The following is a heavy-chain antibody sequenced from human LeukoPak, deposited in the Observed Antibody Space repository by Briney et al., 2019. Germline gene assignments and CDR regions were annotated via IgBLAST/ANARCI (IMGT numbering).Heavy chain of an antibody. CDR3: ARDQGSYTDYEVDY. D-gene: IGHD5-12*01. CDR1: GFSFNRYS. V-gene: IGHV3-21*01. CDR2: ISSSGSFI. Sequence: GGSLRLSCVTSGFSFNRYSMNWVRQAPGKGLEWVSFISSSGSFIYYEDSVKGRFIITRDNAKNSLFLQLNSLRAEDTGVYYCARDQGSYTDYEVDYWGQGTPVTVSS. J-gene: IGHJ4*02.